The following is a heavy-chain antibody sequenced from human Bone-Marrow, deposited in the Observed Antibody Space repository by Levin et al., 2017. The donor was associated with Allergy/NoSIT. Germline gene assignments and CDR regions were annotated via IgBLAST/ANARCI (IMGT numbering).Heavy chain of an antibody. Sequence: VASVKVSCKASGYTFTAYYIHWVRQAPGQGLEWMGRVNPHNGGTNFAQKFQGRVTLTRDTPTTTAYLEVTSLTSDDTAVYYCARASGASGLDYWGQGTLVTVSS. V-gene: IGHV1-2*06. CDR2: VNPHNGGT. J-gene: IGHJ4*02. D-gene: IGHD3-10*01. CDR1: GYTFTAYY. CDR3: ARASGASGLDY.